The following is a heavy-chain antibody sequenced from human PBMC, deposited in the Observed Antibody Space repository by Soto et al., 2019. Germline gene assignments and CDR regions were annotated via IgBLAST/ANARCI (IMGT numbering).Heavy chain of an antibody. D-gene: IGHD3-10*01. Sequence: QVQLQESGPGLVKPSETLSLTCAVSGGYISSGGYYWTWIRQSGKGLEWIGYISYTATTYYSPYLPDRVTISLDTSKNQFSLRLISVTAADTAVYFCARSPPRGSDYWGQGILVTVAS. V-gene: IGHV4-31*11. CDR2: ISYTATT. J-gene: IGHJ4*02. CDR1: GGYISSGGYY. CDR3: ARSPPRGSDY.